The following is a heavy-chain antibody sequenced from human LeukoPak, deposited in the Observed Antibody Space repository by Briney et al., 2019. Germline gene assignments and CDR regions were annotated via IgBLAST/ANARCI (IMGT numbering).Heavy chain of an antibody. CDR3: ASTIGSAGTQY. V-gene: IGHV3-11*04. Sequence: GGSLRLSCAASGFTFSDYYMSWIRQAPGKGLEWVACISSSGSTIYYADSVKGRFTISRDNAKNRLYLQMNSLGAEDTAVYYCASTIGSAGTQYWGQGTLVTVSS. J-gene: IGHJ4*02. CDR1: GFTFSDYY. CDR2: ISSSGSTI. D-gene: IGHD6-13*01.